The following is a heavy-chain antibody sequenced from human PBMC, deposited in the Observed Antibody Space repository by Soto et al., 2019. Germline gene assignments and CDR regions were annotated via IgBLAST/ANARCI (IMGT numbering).Heavy chain of an antibody. V-gene: IGHV3-21*06. CDR3: ARESEDLTSNFDY. CDR1: VFTFTMYS. CDR2: ISSTTNYI. J-gene: IGHJ4*02. Sequence: WGSLLVSCASSVFTFTMYSMNWVRQAPGKGLDWVSSISSTTNYIYYGDSMKGRFTISRDNAKNSLYLEMNSLRAEDTAVYYCARESEDLTSNFDYWGQGTLVTVSS.